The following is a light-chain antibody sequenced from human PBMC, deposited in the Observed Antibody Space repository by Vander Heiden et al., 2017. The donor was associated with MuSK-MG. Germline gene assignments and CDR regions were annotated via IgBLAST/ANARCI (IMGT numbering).Light chain of an antibody. CDR1: SSNIGSNY. CDR2: SNN. Sequence: QSVLTQPPTGPGTPGQRVTISCSGSSSNIGSNYVYWYQQLPGTAPNLLIYSNNQRPSGVPDRFSGSKSGTSASLAISGLRSEDEADYYCAAWDDSLSVVVFGGGTKLTGL. CDR3: AAWDDSLSVVV. J-gene: IGLJ2*01. V-gene: IGLV1-47*02.